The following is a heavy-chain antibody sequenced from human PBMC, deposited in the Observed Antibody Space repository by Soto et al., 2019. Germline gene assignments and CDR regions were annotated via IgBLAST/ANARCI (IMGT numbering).Heavy chain of an antibody. J-gene: IGHJ4*02. CDR1: GFTFSSYA. V-gene: IGHV3-23*01. D-gene: IGHD2-15*01. CDR3: AKDWSVVVAARFDY. Sequence: EVQLLESGGGLVQPWGSLRLSCAASGFTFSSYAMSWVRQAPGKGLEWVSAISGSGGSTYYADSVKGRCTISRDNSKNTLYLQMISLRAEDTAVYYCAKDWSVVVAARFDYWGQGTLVTVSS. CDR2: ISGSGGST.